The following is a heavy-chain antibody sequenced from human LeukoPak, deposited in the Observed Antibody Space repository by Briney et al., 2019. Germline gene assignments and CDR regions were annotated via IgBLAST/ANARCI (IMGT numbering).Heavy chain of an antibody. J-gene: IGHJ3*02. Sequence: SETLSLTCTVSGGSISSSSYYWGWIRQPPGKGLEWIGSIYYSGSTYYNPTLKSRVTISVDTSKNQFSLKLSSVTAADTAVYYCARGVTTRVKGAFDIWGQGTMVTVSS. CDR2: IYYSGST. V-gene: IGHV4-39*07. CDR1: GGSISSSSYY. D-gene: IGHD4-17*01. CDR3: ARGVTTRVKGAFDI.